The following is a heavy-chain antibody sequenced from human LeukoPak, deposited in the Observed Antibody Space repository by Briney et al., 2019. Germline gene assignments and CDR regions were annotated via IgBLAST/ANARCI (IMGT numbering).Heavy chain of an antibody. D-gene: IGHD6-19*01. CDR1: GGSFSNYA. CDR3: AREGIAVADTYYYYYMDV. CDR2: ITPIVDIA. J-gene: IGHJ6*03. V-gene: IGHV1-69*04. Sequence: SVKVSCKASGGSFSNYAFSWVRQAPGQGLEWMGRITPIVDIATYIQKFQGRVTITANKFTSTAYMELSSLTSGDTAVYYCAREGIAVADTYYYYYMDVWGKGTWVTVSS.